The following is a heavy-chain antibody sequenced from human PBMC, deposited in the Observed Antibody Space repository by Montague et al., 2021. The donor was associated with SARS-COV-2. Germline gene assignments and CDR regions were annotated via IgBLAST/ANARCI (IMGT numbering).Heavy chain of an antibody. CDR3: ATGGYCSSTSCYGGYY. CDR1: GFTFSSYA. Sequence: SLRLSCAASGFTFSSYAMSWVRQAPGKGLEWVSVIYSGGSSTYYADSVXGRFTISRDNSKNTLYLQMNSLRAEDTAVYYCATGGYCSSTSCYGGYYWGQGTLVTVSS. V-gene: IGHV3-23*03. J-gene: IGHJ4*02. D-gene: IGHD2-2*01. CDR2: IYSGGSST.